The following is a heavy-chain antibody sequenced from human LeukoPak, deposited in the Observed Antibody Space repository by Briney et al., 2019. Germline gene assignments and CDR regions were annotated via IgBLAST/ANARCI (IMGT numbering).Heavy chain of an antibody. Sequence: PSETLSLTCAVYGGSFSGYYWSWIRQPPGKGLEWIGETNHSGSTNYNPSLKSRVTISVDTSKNQFPLKLSSVTAADTAVYYCASLLYYYDSSGSNDYWGQGTLVTVSS. V-gene: IGHV4-34*01. CDR2: TNHSGST. CDR3: ASLLYYYDSSGSNDY. J-gene: IGHJ4*02. CDR1: GGSFSGYY. D-gene: IGHD3-22*01.